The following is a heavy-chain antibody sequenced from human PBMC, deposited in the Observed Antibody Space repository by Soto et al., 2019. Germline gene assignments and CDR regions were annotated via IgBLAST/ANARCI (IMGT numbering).Heavy chain of an antibody. CDR1: GFTFSSYA. CDR2: ISYDGSNK. Sequence: QVQLVESGGGVVQPGRSLRLSCAASGFTFSSYAMHWVRQAPGKGLEWVAVISYDGSNKYYADSVKGRFTISRDNSKNTLYLQMNSLRAEDTAVYYCARDPSTTPSDYWGQGTLVTVSS. V-gene: IGHV3-30-3*01. D-gene: IGHD1-26*01. CDR3: ARDPSTTPSDY. J-gene: IGHJ4*02.